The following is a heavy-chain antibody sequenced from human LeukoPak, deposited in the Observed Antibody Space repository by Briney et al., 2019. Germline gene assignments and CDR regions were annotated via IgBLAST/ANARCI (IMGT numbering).Heavy chain of an antibody. D-gene: IGHD3-22*01. V-gene: IGHV3-7*05. CDR1: GFTFSGSA. CDR2: IKQDGSEK. Sequence: PGGSLRLSCAASGFTFSGSAMHWVRQASGKGLEWVANIKQDGSEKYYVDSVKGQFTISRDNAKNSLYLQMNSLRAEDTAVYYCARDSPYYYDSSGYYSLDYWGQGTLVTVSS. J-gene: IGHJ4*02. CDR3: ARDSPYYYDSSGYYSLDY.